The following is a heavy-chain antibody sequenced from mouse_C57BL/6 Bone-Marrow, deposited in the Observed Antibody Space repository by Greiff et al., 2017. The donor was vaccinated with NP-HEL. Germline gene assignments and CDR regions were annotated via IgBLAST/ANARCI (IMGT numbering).Heavy chain of an antibody. V-gene: IGHV1-76*01. CDR2: IYPGSGNT. CDR3: ARGLRDLYYYAMDY. J-gene: IGHJ4*01. D-gene: IGHD3-2*02. CDR1: GYTFTDYY. Sequence: QVHVKQSGAELVRPGASVKLSCKASGYTFTDYYINWVKQRPGQGLEWIARIYPGSGNTYYNEKFKGKATLTAEKSSSTAYMQLSSLTSEDSAVYFCARGLRDLYYYAMDYWGQGTSVTVSS.